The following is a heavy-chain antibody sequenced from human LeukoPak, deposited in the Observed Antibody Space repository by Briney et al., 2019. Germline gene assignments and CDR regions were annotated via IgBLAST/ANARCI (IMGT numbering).Heavy chain of an antibody. J-gene: IGHJ4*02. CDR1: GYKFTSYW. CDR3: ARLPYYDSSDYGLDS. D-gene: IGHD3-22*01. V-gene: IGHV5-51*01. Sequence: NRGESLKISCMGSGYKFTSYWIAWVRQMPGKGLEWMGIIYPSDSDTTYSPSFQGQVTMSADKSIRTAYLHWSSLKASDTAMYYCARLPYYDSSDYGLDSWGQGTLVIVAS. CDR2: IYPSDSDT.